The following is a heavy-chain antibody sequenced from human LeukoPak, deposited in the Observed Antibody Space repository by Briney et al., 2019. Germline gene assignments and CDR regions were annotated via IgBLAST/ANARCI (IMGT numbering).Heavy chain of an antibody. J-gene: IGHJ4*02. CDR3: ARGGYSFDY. V-gene: IGHV3-7*01. CDR2: LHADGSEK. CDR1: GFSLSGYW. Sequence: GGSLRLSCVDSGFSLSGYWMSWVRQAPGKGLEWVARLHADGSEKYYVGSMKGRFTISGDNAKNSLYLQMNSLRVDDTAVYYCARGGYSFDYLGQGTLVTVSS. D-gene: IGHD5-12*01.